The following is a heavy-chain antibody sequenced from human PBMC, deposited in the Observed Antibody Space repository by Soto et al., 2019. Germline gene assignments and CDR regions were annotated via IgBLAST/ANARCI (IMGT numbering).Heavy chain of an antibody. CDR3: AHRRITMTSGY. V-gene: IGHV2-5*01. CDR2: IYWNDDK. Sequence: SGPTLVNPTQTLTLTCTFSGFSLSTSGVGVGWIRQPPGRALEWLALIYWNDDKRYNPSLKSRLTIAKDTSKNQVVLTMTDMDPVDTATYYCAHRRITMTSGYWGQGALVTVSS. J-gene: IGHJ4*02. D-gene: IGHD3-22*01. CDR1: GFSLSTSGVG.